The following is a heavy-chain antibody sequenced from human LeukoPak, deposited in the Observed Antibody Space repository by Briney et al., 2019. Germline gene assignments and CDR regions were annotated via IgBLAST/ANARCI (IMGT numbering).Heavy chain of an antibody. J-gene: IGHJ6*03. D-gene: IGHD5-18*01. CDR3: ARDAAMVIYYYYMDV. CDR2: INPSGGST. CDR1: GYTFTSNY. V-gene: IGHV1-46*01. Sequence: ASVKVSCKAFGYTFTSNYMHWVRQAPGQGLEWMGIINPSGGSTSYAQKFQGRVTMTRDMSTSTVYMELSSLRSEDTAVYYCARDAAMVIYYYYMDVWGKGTTVTVSS.